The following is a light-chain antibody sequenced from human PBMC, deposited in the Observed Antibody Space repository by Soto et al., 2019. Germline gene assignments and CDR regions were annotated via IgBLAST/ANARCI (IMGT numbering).Light chain of an antibody. J-gene: IGLJ1*01. Sequence: QSALTQPPSVSGSPGQSVTISCTGTSSDVGSSTGASWYQQPPGTAPKLMIYDVNNRPSGVPDRFSGSKSGNTASLTISGLQAEDEADYYCSSYTSSTTYVFGTGTKVTVL. V-gene: IGLV2-18*02. CDR1: SSDVGSSTG. CDR3: SSYTSSTTYV. CDR2: DVN.